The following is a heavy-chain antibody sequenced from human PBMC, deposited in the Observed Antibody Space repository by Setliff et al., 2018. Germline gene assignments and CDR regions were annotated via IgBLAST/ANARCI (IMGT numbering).Heavy chain of an antibody. Sequence: KPSETLSLTCTVSGGSISSSSYYWGWLRQPPGKGLEWIGSIYYSGSTYYNPSLKSRVTISVDTSKNQFSLKLSSVTAADTAVYYCARVSQYSSGWYYYYYNGMDVWVKGTTVTVSS. D-gene: IGHD6-19*01. J-gene: IGHJ6*04. V-gene: IGHV4-39*07. CDR3: ARVSQYSSGWYYYYYNGMDV. CDR2: IYYSGST. CDR1: GGSISSSSYY.